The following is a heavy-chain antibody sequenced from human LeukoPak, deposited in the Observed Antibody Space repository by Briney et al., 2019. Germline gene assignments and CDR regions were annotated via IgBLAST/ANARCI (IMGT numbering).Heavy chain of an antibody. J-gene: IGHJ4*02. CDR2: ISGSGGST. D-gene: IGHD1-26*01. V-gene: IGHV3-23*01. CDR3: AKGRVGATIGLFDY. CDR1: EFTFSSYA. Sequence: GGSLRLSCAASEFTFSSYAMSWVRQAPGKGLEWVSAISGSGGSTYYADSVKGRFTISRDNSKNTLYLQMNSLRAEDTAVYYCAKGRVGATIGLFDYWGQGTLVTVSS.